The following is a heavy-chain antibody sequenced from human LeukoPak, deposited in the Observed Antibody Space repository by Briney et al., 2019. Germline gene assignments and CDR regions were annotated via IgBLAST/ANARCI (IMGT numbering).Heavy chain of an antibody. CDR1: GFTFSNYA. V-gene: IGHV3-30*18. J-gene: IGHJ4*02. CDR2: ISYDGSKK. D-gene: IGHD4-23*01. Sequence: GGSLRLSCAASGFTFSNYAMSWVRQAPGKGLEWVAVISYDGSKKYYADSVKGRFTISRDNSRNTLYLQMNSLRAEDTAVYYCAKDLDYGGYSGPFDYWGQGTLVTVSS. CDR3: AKDLDYGGYSGPFDY.